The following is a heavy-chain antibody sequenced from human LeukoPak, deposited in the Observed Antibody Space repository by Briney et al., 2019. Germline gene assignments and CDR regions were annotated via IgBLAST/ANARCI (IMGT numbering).Heavy chain of an antibody. CDR1: GITFSRYS. D-gene: IGHD6-13*01. J-gene: IGHJ4*02. V-gene: IGHV3-48*04. CDR3: ARDSSSWHYFDY. CDR2: ISSSGSTI. Sequence: GGSLRLSCAASGITFSRYSMNWVRQAPGKGLEWVSYISSSGSTIYYADSVKGRFTISRDNAKNSLYLQMNSLRAEDTAVYYCARDSSSWHYFDYWGQGTLVTVSS.